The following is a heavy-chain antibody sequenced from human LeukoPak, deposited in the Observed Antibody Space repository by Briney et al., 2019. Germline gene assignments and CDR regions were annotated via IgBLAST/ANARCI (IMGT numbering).Heavy chain of an antibody. CDR1: GGTFTSYG. CDR3: ARGKEAYDSSGYTAYDY. CDR2: ISAYNGNT. V-gene: IGHV1-18*01. J-gene: IGHJ4*02. D-gene: IGHD3-22*01. Sequence: ASVKVSCKASGGTFTSYGISWVRQAPGQGLEWMGWISAYNGNTNYAQKLQGRVTMTTDTSTSTAYMELRSLRSDDTAVYYCARGKEAYDSSGYTAYDYWGQGTLVTVSS.